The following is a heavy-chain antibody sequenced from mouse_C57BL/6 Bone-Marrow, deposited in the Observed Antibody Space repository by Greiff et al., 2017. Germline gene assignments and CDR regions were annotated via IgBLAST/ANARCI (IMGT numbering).Heavy chain of an antibody. D-gene: IGHD3-1*01. CDR1: GYTFTDYY. J-gene: IGHJ1*03. CDR2: IYPGSGNT. V-gene: IGHV1-76*01. Sequence: QVQLQQSGAELVRPGASVKLSCKASGYTFTDYYINWVKQRPGQGLEWIARIYPGSGNTYYNEKFKGKATLTAEKSSSTAYMQLSSLTSEDSAVYFCARALGLRNWYFDVWGTGTTVTVSS. CDR3: ARALGLRNWYFDV.